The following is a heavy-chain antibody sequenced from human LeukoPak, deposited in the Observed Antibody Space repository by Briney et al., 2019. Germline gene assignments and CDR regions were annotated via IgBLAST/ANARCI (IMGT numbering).Heavy chain of an antibody. V-gene: IGHV3-30*09. J-gene: IGHJ4*02. Sequence: PGRSLRLSCAASGFTFNSYTMHWVRQAPGKGLEWVALVSYDGSTKYYGDSVKGQFAISRDNSKNTLSLQMNSLRTEDTAVYYCAREFEATSNRGIIAYWGQGTLVTVSS. CDR3: AREFEATSNRGIIAY. CDR1: GFTFNSYT. CDR2: VSYDGSTK. D-gene: IGHD1-14*01.